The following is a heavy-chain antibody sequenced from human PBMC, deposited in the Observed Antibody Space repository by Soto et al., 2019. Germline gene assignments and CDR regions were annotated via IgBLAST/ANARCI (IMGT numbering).Heavy chain of an antibody. J-gene: IGHJ4*02. CDR2: ISAYNGNT. Sequence: ASVKVSCKASGYTFTSYGISWVRQAPGQGLEWMGWISAYNGNTNYAQKLQGRVTMTTDTSTGTAYMELRSPRADDTAVYYCAIARVVDSSLDHWGQGTLVTVSS. CDR1: GYTFTSYG. CDR3: AIARVVDSSLDH. D-gene: IGHD2-15*01. V-gene: IGHV1-18*01.